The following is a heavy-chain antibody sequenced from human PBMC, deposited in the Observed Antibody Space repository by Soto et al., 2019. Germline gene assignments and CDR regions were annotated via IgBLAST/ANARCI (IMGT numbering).Heavy chain of an antibody. V-gene: IGHV4-59*08. CDR2: IYYSGST. CDR1: GGSISSYY. J-gene: IGHJ4*02. D-gene: IGHD3-10*01. Sequence: SETLSLTCTVSGGSISSYYWSWIRQPPGKGLEWIGYIYYSGSTNYNPSLKSRVTISVDTSKNQFSLKLSSVTAADTAVYYCARLRSYYYGSGSYYNLDNWGRGTLVTVSS. CDR3: ARLRSYYYGSGSYYNLDN.